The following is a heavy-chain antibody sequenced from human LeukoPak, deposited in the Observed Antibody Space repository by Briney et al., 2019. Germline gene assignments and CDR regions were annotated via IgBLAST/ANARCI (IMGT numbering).Heavy chain of an antibody. CDR2: ISYDGSNK. J-gene: IGHJ4*02. D-gene: IGHD6-19*01. Sequence: GGSLRLSCEASGFTFSNHGMNWVRQAPGKGLEWVAFISYDGSNKYYADSVKGRFTISRDNSKNTLYLQMNSLRAEDTAVYYCASDQQWLVQRYFDYWGQGTLVTVSS. V-gene: IGHV3-30*19. CDR1: GFTFSNHG. CDR3: ASDQQWLVQRYFDY.